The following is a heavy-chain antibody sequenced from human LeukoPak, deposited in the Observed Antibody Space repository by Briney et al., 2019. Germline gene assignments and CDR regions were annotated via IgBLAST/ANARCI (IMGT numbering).Heavy chain of an antibody. CDR3: ARVASSGYYELDY. V-gene: IGHV3-48*01. J-gene: IGHJ4*02. CDR2: ISGSGSTI. D-gene: IGHD3-22*01. CDR1: GFSISDYS. Sequence: GGSLRLSCAASGFSISDYSMNWIRQAPRKRLEWISFISGSGSTIYYADSVKGRFTISRDNSKNTLYLQMNSLRAEDTAVYYCARVASSGYYELDYWGQGALVTVSS.